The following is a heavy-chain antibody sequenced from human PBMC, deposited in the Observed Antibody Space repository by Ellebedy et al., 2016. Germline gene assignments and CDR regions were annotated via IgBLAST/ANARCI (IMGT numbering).Heavy chain of an antibody. Sequence: GESLKISXAASGFPFRNYAMHWVRQAPGKGLESVAIIAYNGDHIHYAASVEGRFTISRDNSKNTLYLQMHSLRAEDTAVYYCARAYDSSGFFFDYWGQGTLVTVSS. V-gene: IGHV3-30-3*01. D-gene: IGHD3-22*01. CDR2: IAYNGDHI. J-gene: IGHJ4*02. CDR3: ARAYDSSGFFFDY. CDR1: GFPFRNYA.